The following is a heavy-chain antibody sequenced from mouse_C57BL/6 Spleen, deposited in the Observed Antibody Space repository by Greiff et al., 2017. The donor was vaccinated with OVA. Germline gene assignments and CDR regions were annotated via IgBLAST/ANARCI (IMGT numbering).Heavy chain of an antibody. V-gene: IGHV1-54*01. CDR2: INPGSGGT. D-gene: IGHD2-2*01. J-gene: IGHJ2*01. CDR1: GYAFTNYL. CDR3: ARSEGYDGFDY. Sequence: VQLQQSGAELVRPGTSVKVSCKASGYAFTNYLIEWVKQRPGQGLEWIGVINPGSGGTNYNEKFKGKAKMTADKSSSTAYVLLSSLTSEDSAVYFCARSEGYDGFDYWGQGTTLTVSA.